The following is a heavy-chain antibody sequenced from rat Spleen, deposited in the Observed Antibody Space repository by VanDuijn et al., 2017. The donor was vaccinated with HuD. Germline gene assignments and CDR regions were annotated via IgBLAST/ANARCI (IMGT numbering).Heavy chain of an antibody. Sequence: EVQLVESGGGLVQPGRSLKLSCAASGFTFSNYYMAWVRQAPTKGLEWVAYISTGGGSTYYRDSVKGRFTISRDNAKSTLYLQMDSLRSEDTATYYGTNDPSGIKVQPQMDAWGQGASVTVSS. CDR3: TNDPSGIKVQPQMDA. V-gene: IGHV5-27*01. J-gene: IGHJ4*01. CDR1: GFTFSNYY. D-gene: IGHD1-5*01. CDR2: ISTGGGST.